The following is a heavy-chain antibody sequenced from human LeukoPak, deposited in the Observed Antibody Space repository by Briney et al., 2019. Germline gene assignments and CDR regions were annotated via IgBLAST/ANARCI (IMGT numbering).Heavy chain of an antibody. CDR3: AKMGGYSYGEFDY. Sequence: GGSLRLSCAASGFTFSSYAMSWVRQAPAKGLEWVSAISGSGGSTYYADSVKGRFTISRDNSKDTLYLQMNSLRAEDTAVYYCAKMGGYSYGEFDYWGQGTLVTVYS. J-gene: IGHJ4*02. D-gene: IGHD5-18*01. CDR1: GFTFSSYA. V-gene: IGHV3-23*01. CDR2: ISGSGGST.